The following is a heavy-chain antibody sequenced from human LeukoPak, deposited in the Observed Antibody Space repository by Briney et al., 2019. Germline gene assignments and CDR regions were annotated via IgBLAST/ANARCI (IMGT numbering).Heavy chain of an antibody. D-gene: IGHD2-15*01. V-gene: IGHV1-2*02. CDR2: INPNSGGT. Sequence: GASVTVSCRSSGYIYTGYYMHWVRQARGQGREGMGWINPNSGGTNYVQKLQGRVTMTRDTAISTAYMELSRLTSDDTAVYYCAREDIVVVVAGTFPLVLWGQGTLVTVSS. CDR3: AREDIVVVVAGTFPLVL. J-gene: IGHJ4*02. CDR1: GYIYTGYY.